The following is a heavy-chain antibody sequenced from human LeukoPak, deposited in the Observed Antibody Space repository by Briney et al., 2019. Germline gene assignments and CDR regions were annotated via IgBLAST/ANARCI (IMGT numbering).Heavy chain of an antibody. CDR3: ARVSSSWYARWFDP. D-gene: IGHD6-13*01. V-gene: IGHV6-1*01. CDR2: TYYRSKWYN. J-gene: IGHJ5*02. CDR1: GDSVSSNSAA. Sequence: SQTLSLTCAISGDSVSSNSAAWNWIRQSPSRGLEWLGGTYYRSKWYNDYAVSVKSRITINPDTSKNQFSLQLNSVTPEDTAVYYCARVSSSWYARWFDPWGQGTLVTVSS.